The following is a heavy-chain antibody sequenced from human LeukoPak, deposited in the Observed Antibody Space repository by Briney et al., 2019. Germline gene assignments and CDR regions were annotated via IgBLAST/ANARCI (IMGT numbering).Heavy chain of an antibody. CDR2: ISWNSGSI. CDR3: ARVPVVAPWGMFDY. CDR1: GFTFDDYA. V-gene: IGHV3-9*01. Sequence: GGSLRLSCAASGFTFDDYAMHWVRQAPGKGLEWVSGISWNSGSIGYADSVKGRFTISRDNAKNSLYLQMNSLRAEDTAVYYCARVPVVAPWGMFDYWGQGTLVTVSS. D-gene: IGHD2-2*01. J-gene: IGHJ4*02.